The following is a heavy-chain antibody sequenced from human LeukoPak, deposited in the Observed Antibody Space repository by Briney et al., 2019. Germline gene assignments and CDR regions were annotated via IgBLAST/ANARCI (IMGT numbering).Heavy chain of an antibody. D-gene: IGHD3-16*01. CDR2: INPNSGGT. Sequence: GASVKVSFKAAAYIFTYYYMHWVRQAPGQGLEWMGWINPNSGGTNYAQKFQGRVTMTRDTSISTAYMELSRLRSDDTAVYHCATGRWGVGFWGQGTLVTVSS. CDR3: ATGRWGVGF. CDR1: AYIFTYYY. V-gene: IGHV1-2*02. J-gene: IGHJ4*02.